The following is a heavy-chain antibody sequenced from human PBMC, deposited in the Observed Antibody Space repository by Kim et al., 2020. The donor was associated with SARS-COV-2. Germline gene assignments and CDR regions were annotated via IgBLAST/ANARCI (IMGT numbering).Heavy chain of an antibody. Sequence: SETLSLTCTVSGGSISSSSYYWGWIRQPPGKGLEWIGSIYYSGSTYYNPSLKSRVTISVDTSKNQFSLKLSSVTAADTAVYYCAREDSYGDTRVDYWGQGTLVTVSS. CDR1: GGSISSSSYY. D-gene: IGHD4-17*01. CDR2: IYYSGST. J-gene: IGHJ4*02. V-gene: IGHV4-39*07. CDR3: AREDSYGDTRVDY.